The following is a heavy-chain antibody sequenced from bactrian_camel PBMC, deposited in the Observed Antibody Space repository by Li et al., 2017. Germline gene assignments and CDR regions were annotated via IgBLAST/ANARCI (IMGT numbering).Heavy chain of an antibody. CDR2: ICGSGYT. Sequence: SGGGSVEAGESLRLSCVGSDFSRYYMAWFREASGKEREGVAAICGSGYTDYAGSVAGRFTVSKDSAANILYLQMNGLQPEDTGMYYCAADQLYGTCRDVLDSPARGQGTQVTVS. J-gene: IGHJ4*01. CDR3: AADQLYGTCRDVLDSPA. V-gene: IGHV3S57*01. CDR1: DFSRYY. D-gene: IGHD7*01.